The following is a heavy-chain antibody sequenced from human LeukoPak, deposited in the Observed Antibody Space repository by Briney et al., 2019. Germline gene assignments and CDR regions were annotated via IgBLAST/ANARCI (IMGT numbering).Heavy chain of an antibody. J-gene: IGHJ5*02. V-gene: IGHV4-59*08. CDR1: GGSIINYS. CDR3: ARSVSAAGTWFDP. CDR2: IYYSGST. D-gene: IGHD6-13*01. Sequence: SETLSLTCTVSGGSIINYSWSWIRQPPGKGLEWIGYIYYSGSTNYNPSLKSRVTISVDTSKNQFSLKLSSVTAAETAVYYCARSVSAAGTWFDPWGQGTLVTVSS.